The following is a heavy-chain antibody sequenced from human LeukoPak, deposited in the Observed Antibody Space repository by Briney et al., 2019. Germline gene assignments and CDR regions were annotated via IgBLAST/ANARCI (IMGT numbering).Heavy chain of an antibody. V-gene: IGHV1-69*05. J-gene: IGHJ4*02. CDR3: ARERGIVVVVAATGFDY. CDR2: IIPIFGTA. D-gene: IGHD2-15*01. Sequence: SVKVSCKATGGTFSSYAISWVRQAPGQGLEWMGRIIPIFGTANYAQKFQGRVTITTDESTSTAYMELSSLRSEDTAVYYCARERGIVVVVAATGFDYWGQGTLVTVSS. CDR1: GGTFSSYA.